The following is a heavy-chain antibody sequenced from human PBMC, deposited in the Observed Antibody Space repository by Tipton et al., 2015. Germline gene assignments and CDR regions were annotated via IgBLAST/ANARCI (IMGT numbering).Heavy chain of an antibody. CDR3: ARARGRHGGLFDS. Sequence: GLVKPSETLSLTCTVSSGSIISSSYSWGWIRQPPGKGLEWIGSIYYSGTTYYNPSLKSRVTISVDTSKTQFSLKMSSVTASDTAVYYCARARGRHGGLFDSWGQGILVTVSS. CDR1: SGSIISSSYS. D-gene: IGHD4-23*01. CDR2: IYYSGTT. J-gene: IGHJ4*02. V-gene: IGHV4-39*07.